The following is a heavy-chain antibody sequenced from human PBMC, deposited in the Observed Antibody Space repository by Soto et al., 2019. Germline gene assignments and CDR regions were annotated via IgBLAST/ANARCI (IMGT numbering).Heavy chain of an antibody. J-gene: IGHJ4*02. CDR2: ISWNSGSI. CDR1: GFTFDDYA. CDR3: AKGGYCSSTSCPMEFDY. Sequence: GGSLRLSCAASGFTFDDYAMHWVRQAPGKGLEWVSGISWNSGSIGYADSVKGRFTISRDNAKNSLYLQMNSLRAEDTALYYCAKGGYCSSTSCPMEFDYWGQGTLVTVSS. D-gene: IGHD2-2*01. V-gene: IGHV3-9*01.